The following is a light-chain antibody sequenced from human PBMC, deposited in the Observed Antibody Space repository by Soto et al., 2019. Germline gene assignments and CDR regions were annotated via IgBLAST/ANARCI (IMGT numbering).Light chain of an antibody. J-gene: IGKJ5*01. CDR2: DAS. CDR3: RQRSNWPPIT. V-gene: IGKV3-11*01. CDR1: QSVSSY. Sequence: EIVLTQSPATLSLSPGERANVYCRASQSVSSYLAWYQQKPGQAPRLLIYDASNRATGIPARFSGSGSGTDFTLTISSLEPEDFAVYYCRQRSNWPPITFGQGTRLEIK.